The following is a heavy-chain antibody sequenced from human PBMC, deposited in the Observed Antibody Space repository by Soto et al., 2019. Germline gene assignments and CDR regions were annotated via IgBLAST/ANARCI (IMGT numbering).Heavy chain of an antibody. CDR2: IYHSGST. D-gene: IGHD4-17*01. Sequence: QVQLQESGPGLVKPSGTLSLTCAVSSGSISSSNWWSWVRQPPGKGLEWIGEIYHSGSTNYNPSLKSRVTISVDKSKNQFSLKLSSVTAAETAVYYCARLGEDDYGDENVDLWGRGTLVTVSS. CDR3: ARLGEDDYGDENVDL. V-gene: IGHV4-4*02. J-gene: IGHJ2*01. CDR1: SGSISSSNW.